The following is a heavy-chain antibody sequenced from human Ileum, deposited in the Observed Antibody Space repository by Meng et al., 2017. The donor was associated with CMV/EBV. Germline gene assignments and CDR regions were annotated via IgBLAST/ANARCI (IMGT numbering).Heavy chain of an antibody. CDR1: GFAFSNYA. D-gene: IGHD3-16*01. CDR3: TRDPFSYYHYYAGVDV. V-gene: IGHV3-49*04. J-gene: IGHJ6*02. CDR2: IASTAYGGTT. Sequence: GESLKISCAASGFAFSNYAMSWVRQAPGKGLEWIGFIASTAYGGTTEYAASVKGRFTISRDDSNRIAYLEMNSLKTDDTAVYYCTRDPFSYYHYYAGVDVWGQGTTVTVSS.